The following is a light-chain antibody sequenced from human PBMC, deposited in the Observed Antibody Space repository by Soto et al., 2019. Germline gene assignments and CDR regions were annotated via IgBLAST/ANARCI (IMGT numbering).Light chain of an antibody. V-gene: IGLV2-14*01. CDR2: EVS. CDR3: SSFTSSLPWV. CDR1: ATDVGSYNY. J-gene: IGLJ3*02. Sequence: QSVLTQPASVSGSPGQSITISCTGTATDVGSYNYVSWYQQHPNKAPKLMIYEVSNRPSGISNRFFGSKSGNTASLTISGLQAEDEADYYCSSFTSSLPWVFGGGTKVTVL.